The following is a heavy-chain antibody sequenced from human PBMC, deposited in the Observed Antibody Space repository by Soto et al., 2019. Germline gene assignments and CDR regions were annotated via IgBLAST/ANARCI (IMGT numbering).Heavy chain of an antibody. CDR2: IIPIFGTA. V-gene: IGHV1-69*12. J-gene: IGHJ6*02. CDR3: ARGKDLVVVVAATPGGMDV. Sequence: QVQLVQSGAEVKKPGSSVKVSCKASGGTFSSYAISWVRQAPGQGLEWMGGIIPIFGTANYAQKFQGRVTITADDYTNTAYMELSSLRSEDTAVYYCARGKDLVVVVAATPGGMDVWGQGTTVTVSS. D-gene: IGHD2-15*01. CDR1: GGTFSSYA.